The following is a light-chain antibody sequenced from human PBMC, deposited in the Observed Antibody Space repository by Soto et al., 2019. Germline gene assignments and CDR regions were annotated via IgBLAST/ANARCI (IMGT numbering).Light chain of an antibody. CDR1: QSVRNN. Sequence: IVMTQSPATLSVSPGERATLSCRASQSVRNNLAWYQQKPGQAPRLLIFGASTRATGTPARFSGSGSGTDFTLTIRSLEPEDFAVYYCQQRSNWPSLTFGGGTRGDIK. CDR3: QQRSNWPSLT. J-gene: IGKJ4*01. CDR2: GAS. V-gene: IGKV3-15*01.